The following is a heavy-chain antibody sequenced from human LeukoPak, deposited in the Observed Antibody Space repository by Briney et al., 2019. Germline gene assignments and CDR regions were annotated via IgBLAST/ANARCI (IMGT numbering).Heavy chain of an antibody. CDR2: IDHSGST. D-gene: IGHD1-26*01. CDR3: ATPYGSYYNAEYFQH. J-gene: IGHJ1*01. Sequence: SETLSLTCAVYGGSFSGYYWSWIRQPPGKGLEWIGEIDHSGSTNYNPSLKSRVTMSVDTSKNQFSLKLSSVTAADTAVYYCATPYGSYYNAEYFQHWGQGTLVTVSS. CDR1: GGSFSGYY. V-gene: IGHV4-34*01.